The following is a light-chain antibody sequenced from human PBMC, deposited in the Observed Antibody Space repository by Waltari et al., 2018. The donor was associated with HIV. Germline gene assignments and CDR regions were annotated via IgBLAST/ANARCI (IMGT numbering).Light chain of an antibody. CDR3: QQLGT. CDR2: AAS. V-gene: IGKV1-9*01. J-gene: IGKJ3*01. CDR1: EGINNY. Sequence: DIQLTQSPSYLSASVGDRVTVTCRASEGINNYLAWYQQKPGTAPKLLVYAASTLQNGVPARFSGRGSGTEFTLTIDSLQPEDVATDYCQQLGTFGPGTTVDIK.